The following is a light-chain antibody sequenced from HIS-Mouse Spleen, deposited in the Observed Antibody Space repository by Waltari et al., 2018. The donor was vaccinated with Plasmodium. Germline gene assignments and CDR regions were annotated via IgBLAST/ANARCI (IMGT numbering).Light chain of an antibody. V-gene: IGLV2-11*01. J-gene: IGLJ1*01. CDR3: CSYAGSYTYV. CDR2: DVS. CDR1: IRDVGGYNY. Sequence: QSALTQPRSVSGSPGQPVTISCTGPIRDVGGYNYVSWYQQHPGKAPKPMIYDVSKRPSGVPDRFSGSKSGNTASLTISGLQAEDEADYYCCSYAGSYTYVFGTGTKVTVL.